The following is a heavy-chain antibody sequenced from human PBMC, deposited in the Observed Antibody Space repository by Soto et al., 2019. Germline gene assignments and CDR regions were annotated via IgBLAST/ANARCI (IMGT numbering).Heavy chain of an antibody. V-gene: IGHV4-31*03. J-gene: IGHJ5*02. CDR2: IYYSGST. Sequence: QVQLQESGPGLVKPSQTLSLTCTVSGGSISSGGYYWSWIRQHPGKGLEWIGYIYYSGSTYYNPSLKSRVTISVDTSENQFSLKLSSVTAADTAVYYCARDIAITGTKSIPHWFDPWGQGTLVTVSS. D-gene: IGHD1-7*01. CDR3: ARDIAITGTKSIPHWFDP. CDR1: GGSISSGGYY.